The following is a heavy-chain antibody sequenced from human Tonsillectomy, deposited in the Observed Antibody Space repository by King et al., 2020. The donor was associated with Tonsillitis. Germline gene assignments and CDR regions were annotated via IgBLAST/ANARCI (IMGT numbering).Heavy chain of an antibody. V-gene: IGHV4-34*01. CDR2: INHSGST. CDR1: GGSFSGYY. D-gene: IGHD6-13*01. CDR3: ARSGYSSSWYGFDY. Sequence: VQLPQWGAGLLKPSETLSLTCAVYGGSFSGYYWSWLRQPPGKGLEWIGEINHSGSTNYNPSLKSRVTISVDTSKNQFSLKLSSVTAADTAVYYCARSGYSSSWYGFDYWGQGTLVTVSS. J-gene: IGHJ4*02.